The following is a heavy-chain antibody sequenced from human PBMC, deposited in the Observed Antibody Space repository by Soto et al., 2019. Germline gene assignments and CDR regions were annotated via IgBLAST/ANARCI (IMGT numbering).Heavy chain of an antibody. CDR3: ARAHLAHGSGRSWFDP. Sequence: QVQLQESGPGLVKPSWTLSLTCAVSGGSISSSNWWSWVRQPPGKGLEWIGEIYHSGSTNYNPSLKSRVTISVDKSKNQFSLKLSSVTAAATAVYYCARAHLAHGSGRSWFDPWGQGTLVTVSS. D-gene: IGHD3-10*01. V-gene: IGHV4-4*02. CDR2: IYHSGST. J-gene: IGHJ5*02. CDR1: GGSISSSNW.